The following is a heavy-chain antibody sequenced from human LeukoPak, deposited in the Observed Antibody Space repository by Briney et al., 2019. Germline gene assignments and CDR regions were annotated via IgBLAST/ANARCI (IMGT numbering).Heavy chain of an antibody. V-gene: IGHV1-2*02. D-gene: IGHD6-6*01. J-gene: IGHJ6*02. CDR2: INPNSGGT. CDR3: ALGATSIADDTLRLDV. Sequence: GASVKVSCKASGYTFTVYYMHWVRQAPGQGLKWMGWINPNSGGTNYAQKFQGRVTMTRDTSISTAYMELSRLRSDDTAVYYCALGATSIADDTLRLDVWGQGTTVTVSS. CDR1: GYTFTVYY.